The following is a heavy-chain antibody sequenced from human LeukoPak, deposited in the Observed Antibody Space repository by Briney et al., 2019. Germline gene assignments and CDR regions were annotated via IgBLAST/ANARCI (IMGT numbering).Heavy chain of an antibody. D-gene: IGHD3-3*01. V-gene: IGHV4-59*12. CDR3: ARDSTIFGVVITDAFDI. Sequence: SETLSLTCTVSGGSISSYYWSWIRQPPGKGLEWIGYIYYSGSTNYNPSLKSRVTISVDTSKNQFSLKLSSVTAADTAVYYCARDSTIFGVVITDAFDIWGQGTMVTVSS. J-gene: IGHJ3*02. CDR2: IYYSGST. CDR1: GGSISSYY.